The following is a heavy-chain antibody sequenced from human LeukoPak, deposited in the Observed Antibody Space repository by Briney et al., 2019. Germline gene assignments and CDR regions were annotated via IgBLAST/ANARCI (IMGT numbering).Heavy chain of an antibody. CDR2: ISGSGGST. D-gene: IGHD3-22*01. V-gene: IGHV3-23*01. J-gene: IGHJ4*02. CDR1: GFTFSSYA. CDR3: AKDPTYYYDSSGYYFDY. Sequence: GRSLRLSCAASGFTFSSYAMSWVRQAPGKGLEWVSAISGSGGSTYYADSVKGRFTISRDNSKNTLYLQMNSLRAEDTAVYYCAKDPTYYYDSSGYYFDYWGQGTLVTVSS.